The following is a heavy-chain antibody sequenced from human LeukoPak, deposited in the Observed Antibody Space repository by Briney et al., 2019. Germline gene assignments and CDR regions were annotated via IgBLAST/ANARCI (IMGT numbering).Heavy chain of an antibody. CDR1: GGSINSYF. CDR3: TRLDLSSGWTVVGF. V-gene: IGHV4-4*07. D-gene: IGHD6-19*01. Sequence: PSETLSLTCTVSGGSINSYFWTWIRQSAGKGLEWIGRIYSTGRSSYNPSLKSRVTISVDTSKNQFSLKLSSVTAADTAVYYCTRLDLSSGWTVVGFWGQGTLVTVSS. J-gene: IGHJ4*02. CDR2: IYSTGRS.